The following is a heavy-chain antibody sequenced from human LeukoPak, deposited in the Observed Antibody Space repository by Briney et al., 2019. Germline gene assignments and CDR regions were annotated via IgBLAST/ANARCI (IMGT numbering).Heavy chain of an antibody. CDR3: AKARGPAATHPEY. CDR1: GFTFSNFA. D-gene: IGHD6-25*01. V-gene: IGHV3-23*01. CDR2: LYGGGDVT. J-gene: IGHJ4*02. Sequence: GGSLRLSCAASGFTFSNFAMTRVRQAPGKGLEWVSGLYGGGDVTYYADSVKGRFTISRDDAKNTLYLQMNSLRAEDTAVYYCAKARGPAATHPEYWGQGTLVTVSS.